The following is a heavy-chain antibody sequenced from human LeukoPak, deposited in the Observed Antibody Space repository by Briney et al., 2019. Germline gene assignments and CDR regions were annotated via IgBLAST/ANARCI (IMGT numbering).Heavy chain of an antibody. J-gene: IGHJ5*02. Sequence: PGGYLRLSCAAYGFTFCSYWMRWVRQAPGKGLEWVANIKQDGSEKYYVDSVKGRFTISRDNAKNSLYLQMNSLRAEDTAVYYCARGGSCTLLWFGELLWGWFDPWGQGTLVTVSS. V-gene: IGHV3-7*01. CDR3: ARGGSCTLLWFGELLWGWFDP. D-gene: IGHD3-10*01. CDR1: GFTFCSYW. CDR2: IKQDGSEK.